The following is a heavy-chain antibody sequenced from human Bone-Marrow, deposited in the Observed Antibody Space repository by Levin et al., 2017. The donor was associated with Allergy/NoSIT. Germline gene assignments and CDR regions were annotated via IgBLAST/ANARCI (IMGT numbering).Heavy chain of an antibody. Sequence: SQTLSLTCTVSGGSISSSVYYWGWIRQPPGKGLEWVGNLYYSRGTYYNSSLRGRVTISVDTSKNQFSLRMTSVTAADTAVYYCARVKVVPGTNRYNWFDPWGQGTLVTVSS. CDR1: GGSISSSVYY. D-gene: IGHD2-2*01. CDR2: LYYSRGT. V-gene: IGHV4-39*07. J-gene: IGHJ5*02. CDR3: ARVKVVPGTNRYNWFDP.